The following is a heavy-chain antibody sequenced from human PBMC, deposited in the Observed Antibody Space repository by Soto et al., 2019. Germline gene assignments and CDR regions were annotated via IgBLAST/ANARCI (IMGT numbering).Heavy chain of an antibody. CDR2: ISGSAAST. V-gene: IGHV3-23*01. CDR3: AKDMGYDFWSGSSGMDV. D-gene: IGHD3-3*01. CDR1: GFTFSSYA. Sequence: EAQLLESGGGLVQPGGSLRLSCAASGFTFSSYAMTWVRQAPGKGLEWDSVISGSAASTYHADSVKGRFTISRDNSKNTLYLQMNSLIAEDTAVYYCAKDMGYDFWSGSSGMDVWGQGATVTVSS. J-gene: IGHJ6*02.